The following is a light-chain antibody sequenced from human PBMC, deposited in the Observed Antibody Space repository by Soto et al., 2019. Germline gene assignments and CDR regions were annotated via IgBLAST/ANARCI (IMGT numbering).Light chain of an antibody. J-gene: IGKJ1*01. CDR2: GAF. V-gene: IGKV3-15*01. Sequence: EIVMMQSPATLSVSPGEGATLSCRASLTVNTNLAWYQQKRGQAPRLLIYGAFMRATGIPARFSGSGSGTEFTLTISSLQSEDVAVYYCQQYNNRWTFGLGTKV. CDR3: QQYNNRWT. CDR1: LTVNTN.